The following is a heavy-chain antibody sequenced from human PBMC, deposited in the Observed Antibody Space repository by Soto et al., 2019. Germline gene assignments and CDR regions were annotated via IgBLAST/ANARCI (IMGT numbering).Heavy chain of an antibody. CDR3: AIGSWSGEGFDI. Sequence: ASVKVSCKASGYTFTTYAIHWVRQAPGQGLEWMGWISGYNGDTKYAQKFQGRVTMTIDTSTTTTYMELRSLTSDDTAVYYCAIGSWSGEGFDIWGQGTMVTVSS. V-gene: IGHV1-18*01. J-gene: IGHJ3*02. CDR2: ISGYNGDT. D-gene: IGHD2-21*01. CDR1: GYTFTTYA.